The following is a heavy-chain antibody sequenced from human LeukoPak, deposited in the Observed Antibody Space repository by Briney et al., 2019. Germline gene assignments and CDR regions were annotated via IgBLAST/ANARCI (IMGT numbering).Heavy chain of an antibody. CDR1: GYSFTSYW. CDR2: IYPGDFDT. J-gene: IGHJ4*02. Sequence: GESLKISCKGSGYSFTSYWTGWVRQMPGKGLEWMGIIYPGDFDTRYSTSFQGQVTISADKSISTAYLQWSSLKASDTAMYYCALQGLYYDFWSGYFDYWGQGTLVTVSS. D-gene: IGHD3-3*01. V-gene: IGHV5-51*01. CDR3: ALQGLYYDFWSGYFDY.